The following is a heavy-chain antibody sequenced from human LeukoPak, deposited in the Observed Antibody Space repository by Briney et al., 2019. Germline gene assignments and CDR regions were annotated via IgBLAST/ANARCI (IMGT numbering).Heavy chain of an antibody. CDR3: ARGGQRFLYCFDS. J-gene: IGHJ5*01. D-gene: IGHD3-3*01. V-gene: IGHV4-34*01. Sequence: SETLSLTCGVNGGSFSGYSWTWIRQPPGKGLEWIGEIYHTGSTNYNPSLMSRVTISVDTSKNQFSLKLSSVTAADTAVYYCARGGQRFLYCFDSWGQGTLVTVSS. CDR2: IYHTGST. CDR1: GGSFSGYS.